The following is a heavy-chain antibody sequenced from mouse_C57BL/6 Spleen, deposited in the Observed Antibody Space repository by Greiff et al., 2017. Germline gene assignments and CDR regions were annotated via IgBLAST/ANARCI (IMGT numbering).Heavy chain of an antibody. V-gene: IGHV1-55*01. CDR2: IYPGSGST. CDR3: ARERLRRDFDY. D-gene: IGHD2-4*01. J-gene: IGHJ2*01. CDR1: GYTFTSYW. Sequence: QVQLQQPGAELVKPGASVKMSCKASGYTFTSYWITWVKQRPGQGLEWIGDIYPGSGSTNYNEKFKRKATLTVDTSSSTAYMLLSSLTSEDSAVYYCARERLRRDFDYWGQGTTLTVSS.